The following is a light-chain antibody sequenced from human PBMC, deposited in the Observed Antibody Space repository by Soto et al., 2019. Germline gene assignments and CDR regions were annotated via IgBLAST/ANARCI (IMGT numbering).Light chain of an antibody. J-gene: IGKJ1*01. CDR3: QHYGSSGT. V-gene: IGKV3-20*01. Sequence: EIVLTQSPGTRSLSSGERATLSCGASQSVSNNYLAWYQQKPGQAPRLLIYGASNRATGIPDRFIGSGSGTDFTLTISRMEPEDFAVYYCQHYGSSGTFGQGTKVDIK. CDR1: QSVSNNY. CDR2: GAS.